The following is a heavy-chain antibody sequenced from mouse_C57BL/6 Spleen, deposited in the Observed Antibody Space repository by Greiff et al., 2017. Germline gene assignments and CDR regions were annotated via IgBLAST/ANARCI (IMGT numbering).Heavy chain of an antibody. Sequence: VQLKQSGPELVKPGASVKIPCKASGYTFTDYNMDWVKQSHGKSLEWIGDINPNNGGTIYNQKFKGKATLTVDKSSSTAYMELRSLTSEDTAVYYCARGTHYYGSSYDWYFDVWGTGTTVTVSS. CDR3: ARGTHYYGSSYDWYFDV. V-gene: IGHV1-18*01. CDR2: INPNNGGT. D-gene: IGHD1-1*01. J-gene: IGHJ1*03. CDR1: GYTFTDYN.